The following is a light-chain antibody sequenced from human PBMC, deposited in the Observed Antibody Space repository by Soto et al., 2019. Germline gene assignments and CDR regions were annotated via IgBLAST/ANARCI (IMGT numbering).Light chain of an antibody. V-gene: IGKV3-20*01. CDR3: QQYGSSPLALT. Sequence: ESVLTSSVGVLLLYPGERATLSCRASQSVSSSYLAWYQQKPGQAPRLLIYDASSRATGIPDRFSGSGSGTDFTLTISRLEPEDFAVYYCQQYGSSPLALTFGGGTKVDIK. CDR2: DAS. CDR1: QSVSSSY. J-gene: IGKJ4*01.